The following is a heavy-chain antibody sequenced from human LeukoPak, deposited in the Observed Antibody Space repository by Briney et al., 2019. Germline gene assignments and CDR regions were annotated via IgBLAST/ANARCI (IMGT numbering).Heavy chain of an antibody. Sequence: GGSLRLSCTGSGFTFSNYRMNWVRQAPGKGLEWISYSNAAGSPVSYAESVQGRFTISRDNAKNSPYLEMNSLRDDDTAVYYCARDRSLSVAGTFDFWGQGSLVTVSS. J-gene: IGHJ4*02. CDR2: SNAAGSPV. V-gene: IGHV3-48*02. CDR1: GFTFSNYR. CDR3: ARDRSLSVAGTFDF. D-gene: IGHD6-19*01.